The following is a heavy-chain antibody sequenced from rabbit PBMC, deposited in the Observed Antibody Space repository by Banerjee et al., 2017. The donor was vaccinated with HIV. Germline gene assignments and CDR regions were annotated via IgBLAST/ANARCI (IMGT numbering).Heavy chain of an antibody. CDR3: ARDKAENSYVTFGL. J-gene: IGHJ6*01. D-gene: IGHD6-1*01. CDR1: GFSFSSSYY. CDR2: INGGNSDST. V-gene: IGHV1S40*01. Sequence: QSLEESGGGLVQPEGSLTLTCTASGFSFSSSYYMCWVRQAPGKGLEWITCINGGNSDSTHYASWAKGRFTISKTSSTTVTLQMTSLTAADTATYFCARDKAENSYVTFGLWGPGTLVTVS.